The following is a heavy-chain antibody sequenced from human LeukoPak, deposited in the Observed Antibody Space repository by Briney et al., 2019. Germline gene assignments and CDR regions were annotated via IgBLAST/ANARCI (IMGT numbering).Heavy chain of an antibody. CDR3: AKDRELDS. CDR1: GYKFTAYY. J-gene: IGHJ4*02. CDR2: INPNTGGT. Sequence: ASVRVSCKASGYKFTAYYIHWVRQAPRQGLEWMGWINPNTGGTNYAQNFQGRVTMTRDTSISTAYMELSSLTSDDTAIYYCAKDRELDSWGQGTLVTVSS. V-gene: IGHV1-2*02. D-gene: IGHD2-15*01.